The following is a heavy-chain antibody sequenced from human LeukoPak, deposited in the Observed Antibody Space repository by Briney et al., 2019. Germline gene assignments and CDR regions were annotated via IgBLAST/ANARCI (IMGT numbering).Heavy chain of an antibody. V-gene: IGHV4-4*09. Sequence: SETLSLTCAVSGTSISRHYWSWLRQSAGLGLEWLGYISTTGSTTYNPSLEGRVTMSEDTSQNQLSLTLSSVTAADTAVYFCARQDGLWVGDLGGWFDFWGQGIQVTVSS. J-gene: IGHJ5*01. CDR2: ISTTGST. CDR1: GTSISRHY. CDR3: ARQDGLWVGDLGGWFDF. D-gene: IGHD3-10*01.